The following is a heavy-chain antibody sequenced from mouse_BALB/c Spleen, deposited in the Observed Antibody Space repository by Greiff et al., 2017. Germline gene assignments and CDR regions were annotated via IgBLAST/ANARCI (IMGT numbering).Heavy chain of an antibody. CDR3: AGKDYGIGYEVY. V-gene: IGHV1-80*01. Sequence: VQLQQSGAELVRPGSSVKISCKASGYAFSSYWMNWVKQRPGQGLEWIGQIYPGDGDTNYNGKFKGKATLTADKSSSTAYMQLSSLTSEDSAVYFGAGKDYGIGYEVYGGQGTLVTV. J-gene: IGHJ3*01. CDR1: GYAFSSYW. CDR2: IYPGDGDT. D-gene: IGHD1-1*01.